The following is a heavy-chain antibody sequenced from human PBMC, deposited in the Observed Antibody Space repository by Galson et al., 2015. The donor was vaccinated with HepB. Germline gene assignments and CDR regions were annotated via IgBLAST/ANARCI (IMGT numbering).Heavy chain of an antibody. V-gene: IGHV3-21*01. CDR3: ARGRRDGYNTLFDY. D-gene: IGHD5-24*01. CDR1: GFTFSSYS. Sequence: SLRLSCAASGFTFSSYSMNWVRQAPGKGLEWVSSISSSSSYIYYADSVKGRFTISRDNAKNSLYLQMNSLRAEDTAVYYCARGRRDGYNTLFDYWGQGTLVTVSS. CDR2: ISSSSSYI. J-gene: IGHJ4*02.